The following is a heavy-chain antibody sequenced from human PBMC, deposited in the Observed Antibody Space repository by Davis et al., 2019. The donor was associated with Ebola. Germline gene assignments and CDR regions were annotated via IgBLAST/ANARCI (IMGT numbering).Heavy chain of an antibody. V-gene: IGHV3-23*01. CDR3: AKGWLVAYYYYYMDV. J-gene: IGHJ6*03. D-gene: IGHD6-19*01. Sequence: PGGSLRLSCAASGFTFSSYAMSWVRQAPGKGLEWVSAISGSGGSTYYADSVKGRFTISRDNSKNTLYLQMNSLRAEDTAVYYCAKGWLVAYYYYYMDVWGKGTTVTVSS. CDR1: GFTFSSYA. CDR2: ISGSGGST.